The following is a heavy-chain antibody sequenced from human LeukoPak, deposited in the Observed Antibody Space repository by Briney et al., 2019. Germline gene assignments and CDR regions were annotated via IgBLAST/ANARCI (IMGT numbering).Heavy chain of an antibody. V-gene: IGHV1-69*04. Sequence: SVKVSCKASGGPFTTYAISWVRQAPGQGLEWMGRIIPILGTANYAQKFQGRVTITADKSTNTAYTELSSLRSEDTAVYYCARDTSPRIAAIYDAFDIWGQGTMVTVSS. D-gene: IGHD6-13*01. CDR2: IIPILGTA. CDR3: ARDTSPRIAAIYDAFDI. J-gene: IGHJ3*02. CDR1: GGPFTTYA.